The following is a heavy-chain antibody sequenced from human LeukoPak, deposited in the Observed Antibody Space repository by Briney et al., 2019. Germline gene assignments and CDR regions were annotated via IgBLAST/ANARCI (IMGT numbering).Heavy chain of an antibody. J-gene: IGHJ5*01. CDR2: ISLVGSKT. V-gene: IGHV3-30*12. D-gene: IGHD3-10*01. Sequence: GGSLRLSCAASGLIFSNHAFHWVRKAPGKGLEWVTFISLVGSKTSYADSVKGRFTSSRDDSKNTLYLEMNGLRAEDTAVYYCARDRAVSWFDSWGLGTLVTVSS. CDR1: GLIFSNHA. CDR3: ARDRAVSWFDS.